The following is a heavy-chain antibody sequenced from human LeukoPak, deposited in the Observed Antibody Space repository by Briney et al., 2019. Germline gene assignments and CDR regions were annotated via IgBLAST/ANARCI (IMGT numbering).Heavy chain of an antibody. CDR1: GFTFSSFG. D-gene: IGHD4-17*01. Sequence: PGRSLRLSCAASGFTFSSFGMHWVRQAPGKGLEWVAVISYDGSNKYYGDSVRGRFTISRDNSNNTLYLQMNSLRAEDTAVYYCAKDTTTVTVADYWGQGTLVTVSS. CDR2: ISYDGSNK. J-gene: IGHJ4*02. V-gene: IGHV3-33*05. CDR3: AKDTTTVTVADY.